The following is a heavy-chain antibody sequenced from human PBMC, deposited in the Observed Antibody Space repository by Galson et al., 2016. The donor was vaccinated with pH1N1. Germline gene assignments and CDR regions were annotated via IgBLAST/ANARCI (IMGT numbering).Heavy chain of an antibody. CDR3: ARDRGAFDI. CDR2: ISGYNGNT. V-gene: IGHV1-18*01. Sequence: SVKVSCKASGYTFSSYGISWVRQAPGKGLEWMGWISGYNGNTKYEQRFQGRVTMTTDTSTSTADMELGSLRPDDTAIYYCARDRGAFDIWGQGTMVTVSS. CDR1: GYTFSSYG. J-gene: IGHJ3*02. D-gene: IGHD3-10*01.